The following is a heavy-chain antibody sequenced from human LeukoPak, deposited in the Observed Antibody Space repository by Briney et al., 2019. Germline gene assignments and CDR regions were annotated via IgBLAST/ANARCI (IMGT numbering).Heavy chain of an antibody. V-gene: IGHV3-23*01. J-gene: IGHJ3*02. CDR3: AKDLLRGRAFDI. CDR1: GFAFSSYA. D-gene: IGHD2-15*01. CDR2: ISGSGGST. Sequence: PGGSLRLSCAASGFAFSSYAMSWVRQAPGKGLEWVSAISGSGGSTYYADSVKGRFTISRDNSKNTLYLQMNSLRAEDTAVYYCAKDLLRGRAFDIWGQGTMVTVSS.